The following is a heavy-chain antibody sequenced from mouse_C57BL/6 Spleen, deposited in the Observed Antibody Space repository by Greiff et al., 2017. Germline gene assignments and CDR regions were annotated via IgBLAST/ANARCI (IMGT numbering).Heavy chain of an antibody. CDR1: GFTFSDYY. J-gene: IGHJ4*01. D-gene: IGHD2-4*01. CDR3: ARGGDYDDAMDY. CDR2: INYDGSST. V-gene: IGHV5-16*01. Sequence: DVHLVESEGGLVQPGSSMKLSCTASGFTFSDYYMAWVRQVPEKGLEWVANINYDGSSTYYLDSLKSRFIISRDNAKNLLYLQRSSLKSEDTATYYCARGGDYDDAMDYWGQGTSVTVSS.